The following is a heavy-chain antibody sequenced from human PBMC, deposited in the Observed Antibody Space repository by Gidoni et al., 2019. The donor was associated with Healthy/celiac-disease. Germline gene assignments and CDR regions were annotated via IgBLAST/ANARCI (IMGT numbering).Heavy chain of an antibody. D-gene: IGHD6-19*01. CDR2: ISAYNVYT. CDR1: GYTFTSYG. CDR3: ARSPQTGSSGWYGWGNFDY. J-gene: IGHJ4*02. Sequence: QVQLVQSGAEVKKPGASVKVSCKASGYTFTSYGISWVRQAPGQGLEWVGWISAYNVYTNYAQTLQGRVTMTTDTSTSTASMELRSLRADDTVVYYCARSPQTGSSGWYGWGNFDYWGQGTLVTVSS. V-gene: IGHV1-18*04.